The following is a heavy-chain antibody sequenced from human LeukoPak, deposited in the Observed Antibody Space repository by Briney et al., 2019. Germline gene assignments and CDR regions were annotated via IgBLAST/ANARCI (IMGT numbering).Heavy chain of an antibody. CDR1: GGSFSGYY. V-gene: IGHV4-34*01. Sequence: PSETLSLTCAVYGGSFSGYYWSWIRQPPGKGLEWIGEINHSGSTNYNPSLKSRVTISVDTSKNQFSLKLSSVTAADTAVYYCARIYYYGSTDAFDIWGQGTMVTVSS. CDR2: INHSGST. D-gene: IGHD3-10*01. CDR3: ARIYYYGSTDAFDI. J-gene: IGHJ3*02.